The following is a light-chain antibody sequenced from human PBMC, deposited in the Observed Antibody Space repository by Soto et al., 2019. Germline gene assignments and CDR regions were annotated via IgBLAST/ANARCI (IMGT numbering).Light chain of an antibody. V-gene: IGLV2-14*03. CDR2: DVA. CDR3: VSFTSSTTYV. J-gene: IGLJ1*01. Sequence: QSVLTQPASVSASPGQSITISCTGTSSDVGGSNFVSWYQQHPGKPPKLIIYDVATRPSGVPNRFSGSKSGSTASLIISRLQTEDEADYYCVSFTSSTTYVFGSGTKVTVL. CDR1: SSDVGGSNF.